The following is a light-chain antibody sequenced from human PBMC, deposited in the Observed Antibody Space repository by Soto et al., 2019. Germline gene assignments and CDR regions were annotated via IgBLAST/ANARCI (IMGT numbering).Light chain of an antibody. CDR2: WAS. J-gene: IGKJ4*01. Sequence: DIVMIQSPDSLAVSLGERATINCKSSQSVLYTSDNRNYLAWYQQKPGQPPKMLIYWASTRESGVPDRFSGSGSGTDFTLTISSLQAEDVAVYSCQQYYGSPLTFGGGTKVEIK. CDR3: QQYYGSPLT. CDR1: QSVLYTSDNRNY. V-gene: IGKV4-1*01.